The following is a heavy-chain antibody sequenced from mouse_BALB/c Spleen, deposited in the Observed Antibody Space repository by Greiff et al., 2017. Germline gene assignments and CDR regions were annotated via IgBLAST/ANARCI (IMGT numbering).Heavy chain of an antibody. J-gene: IGHJ1*01. D-gene: IGHD2-14*01. CDR1: GYAFTNYL. CDR3: ARDYRYDYWYFDV. Sequence: QVHVKQSGAELVRPGTSVKVSCKASGYAFTNYLIEWVKQRPGQGLEWIGVINPGSGGTNYNEKFKGKATLTADKSSSTAYMQLSSLTSDDSAVYFCARDYRYDYWYFDVWGAGTTVTVSS. CDR2: INPGSGGT. V-gene: IGHV1-54*01.